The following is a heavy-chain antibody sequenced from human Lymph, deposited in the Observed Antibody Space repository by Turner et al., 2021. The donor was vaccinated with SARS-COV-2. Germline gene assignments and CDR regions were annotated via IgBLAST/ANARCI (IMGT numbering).Heavy chain of an antibody. Sequence: EVQLVESGGGLVQPGRSLRLSCNASGFTFGDYGMSWVRQAPGKGLEWVGFIRSKAYGGTTEYAASVKGRFTISRDDSKSIAYLQMNSLKTEDTAVYYCTRVKYCTGGTCYGYHFDYWGQGTLVTVSS. J-gene: IGHJ4*02. V-gene: IGHV3-49*04. CDR1: GFTFGDYG. CDR2: IRSKAYGGTT. CDR3: TRVKYCTGGTCYGYHFDY. D-gene: IGHD2-15*01.